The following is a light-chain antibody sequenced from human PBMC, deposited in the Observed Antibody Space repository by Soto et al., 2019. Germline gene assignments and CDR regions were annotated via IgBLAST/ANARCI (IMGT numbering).Light chain of an antibody. CDR1: SSDIGGYNF. CDR3: SSSTTSSSL. CDR2: EVS. J-gene: IGLJ1*01. Sequence: QSALTQPASVSGSPGQSITISCTGTSSDIGGYNFVSWYQQHPGKAPKVVIYEVSIRPSGVSNRFSGSKSGNTASLTISGLQAEDEADYYCSSSTTSSSLFGTGPKVTVL. V-gene: IGLV2-14*01.